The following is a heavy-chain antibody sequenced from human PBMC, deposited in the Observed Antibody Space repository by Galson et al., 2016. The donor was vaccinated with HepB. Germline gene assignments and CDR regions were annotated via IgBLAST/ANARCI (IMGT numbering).Heavy chain of an antibody. CDR3: AKGWKQWLVSFGYRGKDAFDI. D-gene: IGHD6-19*01. CDR1: GFTFRNYA. CDR2: ISSRANNS. V-gene: IGHV3-23*01. Sequence: SLRLSCAASGFTFRNYAMSWVRQAPGKGLEWVSAISSRANNSYYADSVKGRFTISRDNSKNTVSLQMNSLKTEDTAVYYYAKGWKQWLVSFGYRGKDAFDIWGQGTMVTVSS. J-gene: IGHJ3*02.